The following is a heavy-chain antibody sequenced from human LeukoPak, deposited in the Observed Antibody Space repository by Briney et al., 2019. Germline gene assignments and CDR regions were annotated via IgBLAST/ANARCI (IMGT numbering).Heavy chain of an antibody. D-gene: IGHD2-15*01. CDR2: IKQDGSQS. CDR1: GFTLSSYW. Sequence: GGSLRLSCAAPGFTLSSYWIRSVRQAPGKGLERVANIKQDGSQSYYVDSVKDQFTISRDNAKTSVYLQTNSLRVEDTAVYYCAREFHCSGGTCYIDYYYYAMDVWGKGTTVTVSS. V-gene: IGHV3-7*03. CDR3: AREFHCSGGTCYIDYYYYAMDV. J-gene: IGHJ6*04.